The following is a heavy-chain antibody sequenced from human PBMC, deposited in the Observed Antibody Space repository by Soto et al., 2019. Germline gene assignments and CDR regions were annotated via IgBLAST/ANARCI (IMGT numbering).Heavy chain of an antibody. V-gene: IGHV3-23*01. CDR1: GFTFSSYA. D-gene: IGHD2-15*01. J-gene: IGHJ6*03. Sequence: GGSLRLSCAASGFTFSSYAMSWVRQAPGKGLEWVSAISGSGGSTYYVDSVKGRFTISRDNSKNTLYLQMNSLRAEDTAVYYCAKGYYCSGGSCYLVWYYYYMDVWGKGTTVTVSS. CDR3: AKGYYCSGGSCYLVWYYYYMDV. CDR2: ISGSGGST.